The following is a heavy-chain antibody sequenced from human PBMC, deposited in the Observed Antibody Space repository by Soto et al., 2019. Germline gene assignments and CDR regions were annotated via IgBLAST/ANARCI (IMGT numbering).Heavy chain of an antibody. CDR1: GYSFAGYW. J-gene: IGHJ4*02. Sequence: XESLKISCKGSGYSFAGYWITWVRQKPGKGLEWMGRIDPSDSQTYYSPSFRGHVTISVTKSITTVFLQWRSLRASDTAMYYCARQIYDSDPGPNFQYCIDSWGQGGPVTGSS. CDR3: ARQIYDSDPGPNFQYCIDS. V-gene: IGHV5-10-1*01. D-gene: IGHD5-12*01. CDR2: IDPSDSQT.